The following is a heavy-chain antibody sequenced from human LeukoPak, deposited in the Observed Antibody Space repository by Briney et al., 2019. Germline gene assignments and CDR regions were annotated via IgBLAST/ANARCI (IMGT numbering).Heavy chain of an antibody. D-gene: IGHD1-26*01. V-gene: IGHV3-20*04. CDR2: INWNGGST. CDR3: ARAKYSGSLGHAFDI. J-gene: IGHJ3*02. CDR1: GFTFDDYG. Sequence: GESLRLSCAASGFTFDDYGMSWVRQAPGKGLEWVSGINWNGGSTGYADSVKGRFTISRDNAKNSLYLQMNSLRAEDTALYYCARAKYSGSLGHAFDIWGQGTMVTVSS.